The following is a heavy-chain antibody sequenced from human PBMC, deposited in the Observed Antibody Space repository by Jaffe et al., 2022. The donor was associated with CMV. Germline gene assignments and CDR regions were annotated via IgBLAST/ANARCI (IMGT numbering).Heavy chain of an antibody. CDR2: IYYSGST. CDR1: GGSISSYY. J-gene: IGHJ6*02. D-gene: IGHD4-17*01. V-gene: IGHV4-59*01. CDR3: ARDSVLNGDYDSHYYGMDV. Sequence: QVQLQESGPGLVKPSETLSLTCTVSGGSISSYYWSWIRQPPGKGLEWIGYIYYSGSTNYNPSLKSRVTISVDTSKNQFSLKLSSVTAADTAVYYCARDSVLNGDYDSHYYGMDVWGQGTTVTVSS.